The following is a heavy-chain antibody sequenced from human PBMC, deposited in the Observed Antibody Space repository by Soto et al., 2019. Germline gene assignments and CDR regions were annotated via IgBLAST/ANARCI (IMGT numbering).Heavy chain of an antibody. CDR1: GYTFTSYD. D-gene: IGHD4-17*01. CDR2: MNPNSGNT. V-gene: IGHV1-8*01. Sequence: QVQLVQSGAEVKKPGASVKVSCKASGYTFTSYDINWVRQATGQGLEWMGWMNPNSGNTGYAQKFQGRVTMTRNTSIRTAYMGLSSLRSEDTDVYYCARVPLRAVTGYDAFDIWGQGTMVTVSS. CDR3: ARVPLRAVTGYDAFDI. J-gene: IGHJ3*02.